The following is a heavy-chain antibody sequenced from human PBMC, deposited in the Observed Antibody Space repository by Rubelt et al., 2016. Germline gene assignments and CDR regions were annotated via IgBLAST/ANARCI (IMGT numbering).Heavy chain of an antibody. Sequence: QVQLQESGPGLVKPSQTLSLTCTVSGGSISSGGYYWSWIRQHPGKGLEWIGYIYYSGSTYYNPSLRGVVTRSVDTSKNQFSRKLSALTAADTAVYYCARDSYGMDVWGQGTTVTVSS. CDR1: GGSISSGGYY. J-gene: IGHJ6*02. V-gene: IGHV4-31*01. CDR3: ARDSYGMDV. CDR2: IYYSGST.